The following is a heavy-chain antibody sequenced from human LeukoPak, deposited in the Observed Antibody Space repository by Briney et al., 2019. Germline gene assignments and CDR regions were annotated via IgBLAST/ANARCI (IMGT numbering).Heavy chain of an antibody. CDR2: IGSSGNTI. D-gene: IGHD6-19*01. CDR1: GGSISSSSYY. Sequence: PSETLSLTCTVSGGSISSSSYYWGWVRQAPGKGLEWVSFIGSSGNTIYYADSVKGRFTVSRDNAKNSLYLQMNSLRAEDTAVYYCARDQWLDYWGQGTLVTVSS. J-gene: IGHJ4*02. V-gene: IGHV3-11*04. CDR3: ARDQWLDY.